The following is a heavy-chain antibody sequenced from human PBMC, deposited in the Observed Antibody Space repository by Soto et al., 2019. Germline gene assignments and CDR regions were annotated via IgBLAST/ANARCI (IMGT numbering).Heavy chain of an antibody. D-gene: IGHD3-3*01. CDR3: ARGGVSTRTFDY. Sequence: GESLKISCKTSGYSFLNYWIDWVRQMPGKGLEWMGIIYPSDSDTRYRPSFQGQVTISADKPISSAYLQWSSLRASDTAMYYCARGGVSTRTFDYWGQGTPVTVSS. J-gene: IGHJ4*02. CDR1: GYSFLNYW. V-gene: IGHV5-51*04. CDR2: IYPSDSDT.